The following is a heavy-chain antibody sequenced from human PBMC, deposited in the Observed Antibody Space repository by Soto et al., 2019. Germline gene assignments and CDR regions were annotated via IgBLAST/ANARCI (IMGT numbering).Heavy chain of an antibody. CDR2: IKQDGSEK. CDR1: GFTFSSYW. V-gene: IGHV3-7*01. Sequence: EVQLVESGGGLVQPGGSLRLSCAASGFTFSSYWMSWVRQAPGKGLEWVANIKQDGSEKYYVASVKGRFTISRDNDKNSLYLQMNSLRAEDKAVYYCARDLLVRGVPRLDAFDIWGQGTMVTVSS. D-gene: IGHD3-10*01. J-gene: IGHJ3*02. CDR3: ARDLLVRGVPRLDAFDI.